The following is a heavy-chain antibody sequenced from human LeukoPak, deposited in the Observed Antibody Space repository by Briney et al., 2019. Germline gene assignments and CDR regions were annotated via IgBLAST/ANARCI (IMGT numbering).Heavy chain of an antibody. D-gene: IGHD1-26*01. J-gene: IGHJ4*02. V-gene: IGHV4-30-2*03. CDR1: GGSISSGSYY. CDR3: ARTVRYSGSYQVDY. Sequence: MPSQTLSLTCTVSGGSISSGSYYWSWIRQPAGKGLEWIGSIYYSGSTYYNPSLKSRVTISVDTSKNQFSLKLSSVTAADTAVYYCARTVRYSGSYQVDYWGQGTLVTVSS. CDR2: IYYSGST.